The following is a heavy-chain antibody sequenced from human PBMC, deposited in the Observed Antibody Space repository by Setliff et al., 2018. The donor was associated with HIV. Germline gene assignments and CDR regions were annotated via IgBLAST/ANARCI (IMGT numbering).Heavy chain of an antibody. CDR3: ARVVGHSSGYYSAT. V-gene: IGHV1-69*06. Sequence: ASVKVSCKTSGGSFSSCDINWIRQAPGEGLEWMGGIVPVYGTIKYAQMFQGRVTITADKSTNTAYLEVTSLRGEDTAVYFCARVVGHSSGYYSATWGQGTLVTVSS. CDR2: IVPVYGTI. J-gene: IGHJ4*02. CDR1: GGSFSSCD. D-gene: IGHD3-22*01.